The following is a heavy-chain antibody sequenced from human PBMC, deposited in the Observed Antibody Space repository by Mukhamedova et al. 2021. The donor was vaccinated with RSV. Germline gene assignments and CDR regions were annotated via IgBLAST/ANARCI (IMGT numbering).Heavy chain of an antibody. V-gene: IGHV3-30*01. J-gene: IGHJ1*01. CDR2: GSNK. Sequence: GSNKYYADSVKGRFTISRDNSKNTLYLQMNSLRAEDTAVYYCAREAYCGGDCFSEYFQHWGQGTLVTVPS. D-gene: IGHD2-21*02. CDR3: AREAYCGGDCFSEYFQH.